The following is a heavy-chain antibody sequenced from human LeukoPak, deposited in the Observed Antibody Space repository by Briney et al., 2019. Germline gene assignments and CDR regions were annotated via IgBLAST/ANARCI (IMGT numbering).Heavy chain of an antibody. Sequence: PGGSLRLSCAASGFTFSSYGMHWVRQAPGKGLEWVAFIRYDGGNKYYADSVKGRFTISRDNSKNTLYLQMNSLRAEDTAVYYCAKDQYHSSRYDYWGQGTLVTVSS. CDR3: AKDQYHSSRYDY. CDR2: IRYDGGNK. V-gene: IGHV3-30*02. CDR1: GFTFSSYG. J-gene: IGHJ4*02. D-gene: IGHD6-13*01.